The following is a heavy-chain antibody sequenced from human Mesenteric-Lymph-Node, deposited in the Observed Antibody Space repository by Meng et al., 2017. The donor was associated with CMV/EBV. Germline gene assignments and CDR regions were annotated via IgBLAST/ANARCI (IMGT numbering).Heavy chain of an antibody. D-gene: IGHD3-3*01. Sequence: LSLTCAASGFTFSSYEMNWVRQAPGKGLEWVSYISSSGSTIYYADSVKGRFTISRDNAKNSLYLQMNSLRAEDTAVYYCARAVGYYDFWSGYSYYYYGMDVWGQGTTVTVSS. CDR3: ARAVGYYDFWSGYSYYYYGMDV. J-gene: IGHJ6*02. CDR1: GFTFSSYE. V-gene: IGHV3-48*03. CDR2: ISSSGSTI.